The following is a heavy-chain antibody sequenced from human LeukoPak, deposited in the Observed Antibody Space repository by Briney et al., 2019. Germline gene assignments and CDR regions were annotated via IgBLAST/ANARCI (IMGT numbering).Heavy chain of an antibody. D-gene: IGHD4-11*01. J-gene: IGHJ4*02. V-gene: IGHV3-30*02. Sequence: GGSLRLSCAASGFSFSDFGMHWTRQAPGKGVEWVTLIRSDGSSIYYADSVKGRFTISRDNSRNTLYLQMSSLRVKDTAVYYCAKDRDEYGNDCWGQGILVTVST. CDR1: GFSFSDFG. CDR2: IRSDGSSI. CDR3: AKDRDEYGNDC.